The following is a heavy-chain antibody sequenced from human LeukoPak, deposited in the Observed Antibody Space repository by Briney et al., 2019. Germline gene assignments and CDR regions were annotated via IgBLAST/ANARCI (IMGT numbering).Heavy chain of an antibody. V-gene: IGHV4-34*01. D-gene: IGHD2-21*01. Sequence: SETLSLTCAVYGGSFSGYYWSWIRQPPGKGLEWIGEINHSGSTNYNPSLKSRVTISVDTSKNQFSLKLSSVTAADTAVYYCARVFVPGDYWGQGTLVTVSS. CDR2: INHSGST. CDR1: GGSFSGYY. J-gene: IGHJ4*02. CDR3: ARVFVPGDY.